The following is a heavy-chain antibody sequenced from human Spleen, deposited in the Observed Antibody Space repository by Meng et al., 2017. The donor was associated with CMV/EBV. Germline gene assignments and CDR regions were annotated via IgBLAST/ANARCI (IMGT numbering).Heavy chain of an antibody. CDR2: LQHDGSNK. Sequence: GESLKISCAASGFAFSSYGMNWVRQAPGKGLEWVTLLQHDGSNKLYADSVKGRFTISRDNSKNTLYLQMNSLRTEDTAVYYCAKDRTSDWYGDWNYHHPMDVWGQGTTVTVSS. CDR1: GFAFSSYG. CDR3: AKDRTSDWYGDWNYHHPMDV. D-gene: IGHD6-19*01. J-gene: IGHJ6*02. V-gene: IGHV3-30*02.